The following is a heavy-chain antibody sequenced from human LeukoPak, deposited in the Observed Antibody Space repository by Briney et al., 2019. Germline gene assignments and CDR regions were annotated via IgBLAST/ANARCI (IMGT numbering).Heavy chain of an antibody. V-gene: IGHV3-21*01. J-gene: IGHJ5*02. CDR1: GFTFSNYG. Sequence: PGGSLRLSCAASGFTFSNYGMNWVRQAPGKGLEWVSSISSSSSYIYYADSVKGRFTISRDNAKNSLYLQMNSLRAEDTAVYYCARDSSGWYHWFDPWGQGTLVTVSS. CDR2: ISSSSSYI. D-gene: IGHD6-19*01. CDR3: ARDSSGWYHWFDP.